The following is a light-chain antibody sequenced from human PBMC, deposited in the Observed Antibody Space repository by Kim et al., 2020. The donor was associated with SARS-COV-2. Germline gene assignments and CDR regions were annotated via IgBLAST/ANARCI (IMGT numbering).Light chain of an antibody. J-gene: IGLJ1*01. CDR1: ISNIGAGYD. Sequence: RVTISCTGSISNIGAGYDVPWYQQLPATPPKLLIYGNSNRPSGVPDRFSGSKSDTSASLAITGLQAEDEADYYCQSYDNSLSGYVFGSGTKVTVL. CDR2: GNS. CDR3: QSYDNSLSGYV. V-gene: IGLV1-40*01.